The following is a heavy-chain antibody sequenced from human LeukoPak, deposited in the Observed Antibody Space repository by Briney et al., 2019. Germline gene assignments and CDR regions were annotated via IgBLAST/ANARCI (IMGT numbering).Heavy chain of an antibody. CDR1: GFTFRSYA. D-gene: IGHD3-3*02. CDR3: ARVGDHFHWYLDL. J-gene: IGHJ2*01. Sequence: PGGSLRLSCAASGFTFRSYAMSWVRQTPGKGLEWVSAISDSGGSTNYADSVKGRFTISRDNSKNTLHLQMYSLRAEDTAVYYCARVGDHFHWYLDLWGRGTLVTVSS. V-gene: IGHV3-23*01. CDR2: ISDSGGST.